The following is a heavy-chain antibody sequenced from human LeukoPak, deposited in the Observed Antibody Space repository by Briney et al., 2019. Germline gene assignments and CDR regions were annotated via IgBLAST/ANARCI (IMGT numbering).Heavy chain of an antibody. Sequence: SETLSLTCTVSGGSISSGGYYWSWIRQPPGKGLEWIGHMYYSGGTNYNPSLKSRVTISVDTSKNQFSLKLSSVTAADTAVYYCVRRCQDAYTLYCFDYWGQGTLVTVSS. J-gene: IGHJ4*02. CDR1: GGSISSGGYY. CDR2: MYYSGGT. CDR3: VRRCQDAYTLYCFDY. D-gene: IGHD5-24*01. V-gene: IGHV4-61*08.